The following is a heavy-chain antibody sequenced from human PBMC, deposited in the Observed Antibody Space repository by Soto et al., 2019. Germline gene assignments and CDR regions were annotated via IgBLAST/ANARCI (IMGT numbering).Heavy chain of an antibody. Sequence: SETLSLTCAVSGGSISSGGYSWSWIRQPPGKGLEWIGYIYYSGSTNYNPSLNSRVTISVDTSKNQFSLKLSSVTAADTAVYYCARFNWYFDLWGRGTLVTVSS. CDR3: ARFNWYFDL. V-gene: IGHV4-61*08. CDR1: GGSISSGGYS. CDR2: IYYSGST. J-gene: IGHJ2*01.